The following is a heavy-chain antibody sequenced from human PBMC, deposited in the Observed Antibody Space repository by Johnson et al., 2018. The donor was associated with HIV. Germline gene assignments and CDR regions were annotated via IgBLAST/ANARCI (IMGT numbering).Heavy chain of an antibody. J-gene: IGHJ3*02. D-gene: IGHD1-26*01. CDR3: ARDDRIVGASMGAFDI. Sequence: QVQLVESGGGVVQPGRSLRLSCAASGFTFSSYAMHWVRQAPGKGLEWVAVISYDGSNKYYADSVKGRFTISRDNSKNTLYLQMNSLRAEDTAVYYCARDDRIVGASMGAFDIWGQGTMVTVSS. CDR1: GFTFSSYA. V-gene: IGHV3-30*04. CDR2: ISYDGSNK.